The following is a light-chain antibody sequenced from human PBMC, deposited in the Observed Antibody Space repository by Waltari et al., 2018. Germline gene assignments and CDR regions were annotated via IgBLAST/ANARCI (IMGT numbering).Light chain of an antibody. CDR3: SSYTATRHYV. Sequence: QSALTQPASVSGSPGQSITISCTGTSSDVGGYNFVSWYQQYPGKAPKLVIYDVSARPSGASDRFSGSKSGNMASLVISGLQPEDEADYYCSSYTATRHYVFGTGTKVTVL. CDR1: SSDVGGYNF. CDR2: DVS. J-gene: IGLJ1*01. V-gene: IGLV2-14*03.